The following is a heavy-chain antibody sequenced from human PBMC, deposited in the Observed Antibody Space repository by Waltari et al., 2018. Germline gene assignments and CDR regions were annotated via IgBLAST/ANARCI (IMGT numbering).Heavy chain of an antibody. CDR3: ARDPYGFDI. CDR1: GFTFSRYW. J-gene: IGHJ3*02. Sequence: EVQLVESGGGLVQPGGSLRLSCAASGFTFSRYWMSWVRQAPGKGLGWVANIKQDGSERYYVDSVKGRFTISRDNAKNSLYLQMNSLRAEDTAVYYCARDPYGFDIWGQGTMVTVSS. V-gene: IGHV3-7*01. CDR2: IKQDGSER.